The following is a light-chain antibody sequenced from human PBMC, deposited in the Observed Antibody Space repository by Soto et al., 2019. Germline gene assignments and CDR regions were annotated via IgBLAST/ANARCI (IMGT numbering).Light chain of an antibody. CDR2: GAT. CDR3: QQRSNRIT. CDR1: QSVSIL. V-gene: IGKV3-11*01. Sequence: EIVMTQSPATLSVSPGEIATLSCRASQSVSILLAWYQQKPGQAPRLLIHGATTRATGIPARFGGSGSGTDFTLTVSSLEPEDFALYYCQQRSNRITFGQGTRLEIK. J-gene: IGKJ5*01.